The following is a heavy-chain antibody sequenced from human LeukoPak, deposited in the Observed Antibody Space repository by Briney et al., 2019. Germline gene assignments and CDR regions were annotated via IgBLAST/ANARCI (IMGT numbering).Heavy chain of an antibody. CDR2: IYDSGTI. CDR3: ATDSVGDTTAFDY. D-gene: IGHD1-26*01. CDR1: SDSISSYY. Sequence: PSETLSLTCTVSSDSISSYYWGWIRQPPGKELEWIGNIYDSGTIYYNPSLKSRVTISVDTSKNQLSLKLSSVTAADTAVYYCATDSVGDTTAFDYWGQGTLVTVSS. J-gene: IGHJ4*02. V-gene: IGHV4-59*04.